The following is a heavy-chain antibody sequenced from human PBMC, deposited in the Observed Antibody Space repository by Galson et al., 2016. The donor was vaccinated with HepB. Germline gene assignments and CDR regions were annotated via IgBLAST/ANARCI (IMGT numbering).Heavy chain of an antibody. CDR2: IYWDDEK. J-gene: IGHJ4*02. CDR3: AHESLPYYFDY. D-gene: IGHD3-16*02. CDR1: GFSLRTSEVA. V-gene: IGHV2-5*02. Sequence: PALVKPTQTLTLTCTFSGFSLRTSEVAVGWIRQPPGKALEWLALIYWDDEKRYSPSLKNRVTITKDTSKNQVVLTMTNMDPVDTATYYCAHESLPYYFDYWGQGTLVTVSS.